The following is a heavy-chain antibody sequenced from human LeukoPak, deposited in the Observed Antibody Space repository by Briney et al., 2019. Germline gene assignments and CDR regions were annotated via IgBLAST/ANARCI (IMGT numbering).Heavy chain of an antibody. D-gene: IGHD2-2*01. CDR1: GYTFTNYG. Sequence: ASVKVSCKASGYTFTNYGLSWVRQAPGQGLEWMGWISPYNGNTKYAQNLQGRLTMTADTSTSTAYMELRSLRSDDTAVYYCASGTTDIVVVPATLRNYYFDYWGQGTLVTVSS. V-gene: IGHV1-18*01. J-gene: IGHJ4*02. CDR3: ASGTTDIVVVPATLRNYYFDY. CDR2: ISPYNGNT.